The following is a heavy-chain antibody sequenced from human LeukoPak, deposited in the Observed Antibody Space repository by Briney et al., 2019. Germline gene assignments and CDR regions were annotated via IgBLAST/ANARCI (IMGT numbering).Heavy chain of an antibody. J-gene: IGHJ4*02. CDR2: ISGSGGST. V-gene: IGHV3-23*01. CDR3: ATFMITVTPDYFDY. Sequence: GGSLRLSCAASGFTFSDYYMSWIRQAPGKGLEWVSAISGSGGSTYYADSVKGRFTISRDNSKNTLYLQMNSLRAEDTAVYYCATFMITVTPDYFDYWGQGTLVTVSS. CDR1: GFTFSDYY. D-gene: IGHD4-17*01.